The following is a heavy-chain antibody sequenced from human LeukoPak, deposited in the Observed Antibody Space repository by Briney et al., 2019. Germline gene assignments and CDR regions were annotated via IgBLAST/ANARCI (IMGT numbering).Heavy chain of an antibody. D-gene: IGHD3-22*01. CDR3: ARGAGSSAYYYLAY. J-gene: IGHJ4*02. CDR2: ISSSSSTI. Sequence: PGGSLRLSCAASGFTFSSYSMNWVRQAPGKGLEWVSYISSSSSTIYYADSVKGRFTISRDNAKNSLYLQMNSLRAEDTAVYYCARGAGSSAYYYLAYWGQGTLVTVSS. V-gene: IGHV3-48*01. CDR1: GFTFSSYS.